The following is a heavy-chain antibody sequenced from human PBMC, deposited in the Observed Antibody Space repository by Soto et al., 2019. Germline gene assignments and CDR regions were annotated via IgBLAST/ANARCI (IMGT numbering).Heavy chain of an antibody. Sequence: SVKVSCKASGGTFSSYAISWVRQAPGQGLEWMGGIIPIFGTANYAQKFQGRVTITADESTSTAYMELSSLRSEDTAVYYCARASPYCGGDCCSEPLYYFDYWGQGTLVTVSS. CDR3: ARASPYCGGDCCSEPLYYFDY. D-gene: IGHD2-21*02. CDR1: GGTFSSYA. CDR2: IIPIFGTA. J-gene: IGHJ4*02. V-gene: IGHV1-69*13.